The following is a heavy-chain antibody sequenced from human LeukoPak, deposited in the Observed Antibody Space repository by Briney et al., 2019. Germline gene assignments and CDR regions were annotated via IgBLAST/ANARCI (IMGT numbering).Heavy chain of an antibody. CDR1: GYTFTGYY. D-gene: IGHD2-15*01. CDR2: INPNSGGT. V-gene: IGHV1-2*02. CDR3: ARHRSLLLGLDY. J-gene: IGHJ4*02. Sequence: ASVKVSCKASGYTFTGYYMHWVRQAPGQGLEWMEWINPNSGGTNYAQKFQGRVTMTRDTSISTAYMELSRLRSDDTAVYYCARHRSLLLGLDYWGQGTLVTVSS.